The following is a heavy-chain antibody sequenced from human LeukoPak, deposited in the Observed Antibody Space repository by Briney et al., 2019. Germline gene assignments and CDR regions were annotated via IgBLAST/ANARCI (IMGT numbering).Heavy chain of an antibody. CDR3: ARDRRGEKDFDV. CDR1: GISVSNDY. CDR2: IYADGYT. V-gene: IGHV3-53*04. J-gene: IGHJ3*01. Sequence: PGGSLRLSFAASGISVSNDYMSWVRQAPGKGLEWVSAIYADGYTRDAASVKGRFSISRHNSKNTVYLQMDNLRPEDTAVYYCARDRRGEKDFDVWGPGTMVTVSS.